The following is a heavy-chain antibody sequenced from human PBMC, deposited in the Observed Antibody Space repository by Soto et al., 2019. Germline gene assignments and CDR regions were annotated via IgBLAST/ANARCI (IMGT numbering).Heavy chain of an antibody. V-gene: IGHV1-2*02. D-gene: IGHD3-22*01. CDR1: GYTFTGYY. CDR3: TATYYYDSSGYYYRD. CDR2: INPNSGGT. Sequence: QVQLVQSGAEVKKPGASVKVSCKASGYTFTGYYMHWVRQAPGQGLEWMGWINPNSGGTNYAQKFQGRGTMTRDTSISTAYMELSRLRSDDTAVYYCTATYYYDSSGYYYRDWGQGTLVTVSS. J-gene: IGHJ4*02.